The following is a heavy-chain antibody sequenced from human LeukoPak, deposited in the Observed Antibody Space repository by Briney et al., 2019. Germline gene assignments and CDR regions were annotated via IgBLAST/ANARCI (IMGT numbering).Heavy chain of an antibody. CDR2: ISGGGDNT. V-gene: IGHV3-23*01. CDR1: GFPFSSFA. Sequence: GGSLRLSCAASGFPFSSFAMSWVRQAPGKGLEWVSTISGGGDNTYFADSVKGRFTISRDNSKNTLFLQMVSLRAEDTAVYYCAKFEGALLGNYYMDAWGKGTTVTVSS. CDR3: AKFEGALLGNYYMDA. J-gene: IGHJ6*03.